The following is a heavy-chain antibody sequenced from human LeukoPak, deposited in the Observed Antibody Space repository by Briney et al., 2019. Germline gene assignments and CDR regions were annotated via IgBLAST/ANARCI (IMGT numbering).Heavy chain of an antibody. CDR2: INGSGDAT. CDR3: AKSDCGSDGCKLLNY. D-gene: IGHD3-10*01. Sequence: GGSLRLSCAVSGFLFSHYTMTWVRRGPGKGLEWVSSINGSGDATLYADSVMGRFTISRDNAKNTVSLQMNNLRAEDTAVYYCAKSDCGSDGCKLLNYWGQGTLVIASS. V-gene: IGHV3-23*01. J-gene: IGHJ4*02. CDR1: GFLFSHYT.